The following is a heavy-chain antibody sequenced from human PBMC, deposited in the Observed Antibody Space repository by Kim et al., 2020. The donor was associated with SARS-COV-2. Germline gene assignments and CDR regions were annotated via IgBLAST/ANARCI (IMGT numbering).Heavy chain of an antibody. Sequence: GGSLRLSCAASGFTFSDYYMSWIRQAPGKGLEWVSYISSSSSYTNYADSVKGRFTISRDNAKNSLYLQMNSLRAEDTAVYYCARDLKQQYLYYYGMDVWGQGTTVTVSS. D-gene: IGHD6-13*01. V-gene: IGHV3-11*05. CDR2: ISSSSSYT. CDR3: ARDLKQQYLYYYGMDV. J-gene: IGHJ6*02. CDR1: GFTFSDYY.